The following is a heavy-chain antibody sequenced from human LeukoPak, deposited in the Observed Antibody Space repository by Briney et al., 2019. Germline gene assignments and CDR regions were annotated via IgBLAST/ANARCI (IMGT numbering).Heavy chain of an antibody. CDR1: GYTFTSYD. CDR2: MNPNSGNT. Sequence: ASVKVSCEASGYTFTSYDINWVRQATGQGLEWMGWMNPNSGNTGYAQKFQGRVTMTRNTSISTAYMELSSLRSEDTAVYYCARAPTYYDILTGGYYYYGMDVWGQGTTVTVSS. D-gene: IGHD3-9*01. J-gene: IGHJ6*02. CDR3: ARAPTYYDILTGGYYYYGMDV. V-gene: IGHV1-8*01.